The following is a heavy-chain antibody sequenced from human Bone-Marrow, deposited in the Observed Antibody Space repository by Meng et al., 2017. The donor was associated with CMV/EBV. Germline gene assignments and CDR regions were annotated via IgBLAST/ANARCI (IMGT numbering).Heavy chain of an antibody. J-gene: IGHJ5*02. CDR3: ARDRLVSWFDP. V-gene: IGHV1-46*01. CDR1: GYTFTSYY. D-gene: IGHD6-19*01. Sequence: SCKASGYTFTSYYMHWVRQAPGQGLEWMGIINPSGGSTSYAQKFQGRVTMTRDTSTSTVYMELSSLRSEGTAVYYCARDRLVSWFDPWGQGTLVTVSS. CDR2: INPSGGST.